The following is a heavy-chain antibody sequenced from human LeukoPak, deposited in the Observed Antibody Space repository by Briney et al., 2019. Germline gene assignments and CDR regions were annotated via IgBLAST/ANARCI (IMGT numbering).Heavy chain of an antibody. CDR3: ARDFRVTTEYNWFDP. Sequence: ASVKVSCKASGYPFTGYYLHWVRQAPGQGLEWMGWINPNSGGTNYAQKFQGRVTMTRDTSISTAYMELRRLKSDDTAVYYCARDFRVTTEYNWFDPWGQGTLVTVSS. D-gene: IGHD3-3*01. J-gene: IGHJ5*02. CDR1: GYPFTGYY. V-gene: IGHV1-2*02. CDR2: INPNSGGT.